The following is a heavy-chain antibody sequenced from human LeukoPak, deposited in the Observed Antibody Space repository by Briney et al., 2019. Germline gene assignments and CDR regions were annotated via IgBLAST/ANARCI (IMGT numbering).Heavy chain of an antibody. CDR2: IESDGTRT. Sequence: GGSLRLSCAASGITLSDYWMFWVRQGPGKGLVHVSRIESDGTRTVYADSVKGRFTISRDNAKNTMYLQMNSLRAEDTAVYYCVRGGHKLDIETSRYYYGLDVWGQGTTVTVSS. CDR1: GITLSDYW. CDR3: VRGGHKLDIETSRYYYGLDV. D-gene: IGHD2-2*03. J-gene: IGHJ6*02. V-gene: IGHV3-74*03.